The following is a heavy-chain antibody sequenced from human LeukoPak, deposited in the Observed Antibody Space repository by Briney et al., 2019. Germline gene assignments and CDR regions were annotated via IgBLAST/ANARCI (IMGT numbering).Heavy chain of an antibody. V-gene: IGHV1-2*02. CDR3: ARTAVAGIYYFDY. Sequence: ASVKVSCKASGYTFTGYYMHWVRQAPGQGLEWMGWINPNSGGTNYAQKFQGRVTMTRDTSISTADMELSRLRSDDTAVYYCARTAVAGIYYFDYWGQGTLVTVSS. D-gene: IGHD6-19*01. CDR2: INPNSGGT. CDR1: GYTFTGYY. J-gene: IGHJ4*02.